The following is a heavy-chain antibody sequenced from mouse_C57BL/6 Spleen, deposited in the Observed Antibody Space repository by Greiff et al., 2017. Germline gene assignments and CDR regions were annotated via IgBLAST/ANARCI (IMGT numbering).Heavy chain of an antibody. J-gene: IGHJ2*01. CDR2: INPNNGGT. Sequence: VQLKQSGPELVKPGASVKISCKASGYTFTDYYMNWVKQSHGKSLEWIGDINPNNGGTSYNQKFKGKATLTVDKSSSTAYMELRSLTSEDSAVYYCARPYYYGSSYVGYWGQGTTLTVSS. V-gene: IGHV1-26*01. D-gene: IGHD1-1*01. CDR3: ARPYYYGSSYVGY. CDR1: GYTFTDYY.